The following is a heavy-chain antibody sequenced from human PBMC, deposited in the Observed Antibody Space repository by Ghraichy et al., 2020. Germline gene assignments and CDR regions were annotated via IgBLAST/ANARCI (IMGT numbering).Heavy chain of an antibody. CDR3: ARVACSGGSCYPPHYFDF. Sequence: GVLNISCAASGFTFSMYWMSWVRQAPGKGLEWVANIKQDESEKYYVDSVKGRFTISRDNAKNSLYLQMNSLRAEDTAVYHCARVACSGGSCYPPHYFDFWGQGTLVTVSS. CDR2: IKQDESEK. CDR1: GFTFSMYW. V-gene: IGHV3-7*01. D-gene: IGHD2-15*01. J-gene: IGHJ4*02.